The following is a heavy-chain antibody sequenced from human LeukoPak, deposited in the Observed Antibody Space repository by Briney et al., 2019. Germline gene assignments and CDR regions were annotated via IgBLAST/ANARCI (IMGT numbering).Heavy chain of an antibody. CDR3: ARASVAGTLYNWFDP. CDR2: IIPVFGTA. V-gene: IGHV1-69*13. J-gene: IGHJ5*02. Sequence: ASVKVSCKASRGTFSSYAISWVRQAPGQGLEWMGGIIPVFGTAHYAQKFQGRVTITADESTSTAYMELSSLRSDDTAVYYCARASVAGTLYNWFDPWGQGTLVTVSS. D-gene: IGHD6-19*01. CDR1: RGTFSSYA.